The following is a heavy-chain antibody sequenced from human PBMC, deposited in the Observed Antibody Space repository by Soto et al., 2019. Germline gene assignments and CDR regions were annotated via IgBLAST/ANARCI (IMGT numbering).Heavy chain of an antibody. V-gene: IGHV3-33*01. CDR3: ARGNWNYQYYFDY. J-gene: IGHJ4*02. Sequence: GGSLRLSCAASGFTFSSYGMHWVRQAPGKGLEWVAVIWYDGSNKYYADSVKGRFTISRDNSKNTLYLQMNSLRAEDTAVYYCARGNWNYQYYFDYWGQGTLVTVSS. D-gene: IGHD1-7*01. CDR1: GFTFSSYG. CDR2: IWYDGSNK.